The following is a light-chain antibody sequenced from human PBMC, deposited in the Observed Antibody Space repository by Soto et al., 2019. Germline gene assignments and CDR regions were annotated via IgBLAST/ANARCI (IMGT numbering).Light chain of an antibody. V-gene: IGKV3-11*01. J-gene: IGKJ5*01. CDR3: QQRSNWPPEIT. CDR1: QSVTNY. CDR2: GAS. Sequence: EIVLTQSPATLSLSPGESATLSCRASQSVTNYLAWYQQKPGQAPSLLIYGASKRATGIPARFSGSGSGTDFTLTIRSLEPEDFAVYYCQQRSNWPPEITFGQGTRLEI.